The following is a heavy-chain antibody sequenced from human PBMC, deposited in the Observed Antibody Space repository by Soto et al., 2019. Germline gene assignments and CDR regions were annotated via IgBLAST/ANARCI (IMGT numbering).Heavy chain of an antibody. J-gene: IGHJ4*02. CDR3: AKDAVLWFGVSAMGY. D-gene: IGHD3-10*01. CDR1: GFTFSNYG. V-gene: IGHV3-23*01. Sequence: EVQLLESGGGLVQPGGSLRLACTASGFTFSNYGMSWVRQAPGKGLEWVSSISTSGGNTYYADSVKGRFTISRDNSKKTLYLQMNSLRAEDTAVYYCAKDAVLWFGVSAMGYWGQGTLVTVSS. CDR2: ISTSGGNT.